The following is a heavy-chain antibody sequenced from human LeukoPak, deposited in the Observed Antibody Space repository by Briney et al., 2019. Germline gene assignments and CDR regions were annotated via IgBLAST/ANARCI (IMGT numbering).Heavy chain of an antibody. V-gene: IGHV3-23*01. CDR2: ISGSGGEV. J-gene: IGHJ4*02. CDR1: GFIFSSYS. Sequence: GGSLRLSCAASGFIFSSYSMNWVRQAPGEGPEWVSPISGSGGEVRYADSVKGRFTISRDNSQNTFYLRMNSLRVEDTAIYYCSKDLTTRSIGYFDYWGQGTLVTVSS. D-gene: IGHD1-1*01. CDR3: SKDLTTRSIGYFDY.